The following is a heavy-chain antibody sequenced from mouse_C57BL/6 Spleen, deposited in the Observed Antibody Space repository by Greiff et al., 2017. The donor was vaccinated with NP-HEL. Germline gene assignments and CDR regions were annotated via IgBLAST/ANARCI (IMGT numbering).Heavy chain of an antibody. V-gene: IGHV14-4*01. CDR1: GFNIKDDY. J-gene: IGHJ4*01. Sequence: EVQLQQSGAELVRPGASVKLSCTASGFNIKDDYMHWVKQRPEQGLEWIGWIDPENGDTEYASKFQGKATVTADTSSNTAYLQLSSLTSEDTAVYYCTTYYSNYGYYAMDYWGQGASVTVSS. CDR2: IDPENGDT. CDR3: TTYYSNYGYYAMDY. D-gene: IGHD2-5*01.